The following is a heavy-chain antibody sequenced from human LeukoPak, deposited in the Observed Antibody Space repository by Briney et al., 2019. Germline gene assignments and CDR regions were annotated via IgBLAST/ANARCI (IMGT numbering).Heavy chain of an antibody. J-gene: IGHJ6*04. CDR1: GFTSNRYW. CDR3: AELGITMIGGI. CDR2: IKQDGSAK. D-gene: IGHD3-10*02. V-gene: IGHV3-7*01. Sequence: GGSLRLSCAASGFTSNRYWMSWVRQAPGKELQWVANIKQDGSAKYYVDSVKGRFTISRDNAKNSLYLQMNSLRAEDTAVYYCAELGITMIGGIWGKGTTVTISS.